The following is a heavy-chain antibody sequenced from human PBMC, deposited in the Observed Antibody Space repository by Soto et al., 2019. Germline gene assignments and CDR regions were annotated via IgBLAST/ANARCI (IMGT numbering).Heavy chain of an antibody. Sequence: SETLSLTCAVYGGSFSGYYWSWIRQPPGKGLEWIGEINHSGSTNYNPSLKSRVTISVDTSKNQFSLKLSSVTAADTAVYYCARGGYYYDSSDWRLFDYWGQGTLVTVSS. CDR2: INHSGST. CDR1: GGSFSGYY. CDR3: ARGGYYYDSSDWRLFDY. D-gene: IGHD3-22*01. V-gene: IGHV4-34*01. J-gene: IGHJ4*02.